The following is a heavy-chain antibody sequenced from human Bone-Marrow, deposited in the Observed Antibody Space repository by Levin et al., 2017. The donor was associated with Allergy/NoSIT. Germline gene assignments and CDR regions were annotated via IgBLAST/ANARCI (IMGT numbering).Heavy chain of an antibody. J-gene: IGHJ4*02. CDR3: AKDLSLGYCSGGSCFSIPHFDY. CDR1: GFTFSSYA. D-gene: IGHD2-15*01. Sequence: SCAASGFTFSSYAMTWVRQAPGKGLEWVSSISGSAGSTYYADSVKGRFTISRDNSKNTLYLQMNSLRAEDTAVYYCAKDLSLGYCSGGSCFSIPHFDYWGQGTLVTVSS. CDR2: ISGSAGST. V-gene: IGHV3-23*01.